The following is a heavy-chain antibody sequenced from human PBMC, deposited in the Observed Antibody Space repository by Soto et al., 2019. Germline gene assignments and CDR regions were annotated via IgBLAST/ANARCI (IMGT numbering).Heavy chain of an antibody. CDR1: GFSFGSYA. Sequence: EVQLLESGGGLVQPGGSLRLSCAASGFSFGSYAMSWVRQAPGKGLEWVSHISGSGGGTYYADSVKGRFTISRDNFKNTLYLQMNSLRDEDTAVYYCAKIFDRFCGGDTCYSPDYWGQGTLVTVSS. V-gene: IGHV3-23*01. CDR2: ISGSGGGT. CDR3: AKIFDRFCGGDTCYSPDY. J-gene: IGHJ4*02. D-gene: IGHD2-15*01.